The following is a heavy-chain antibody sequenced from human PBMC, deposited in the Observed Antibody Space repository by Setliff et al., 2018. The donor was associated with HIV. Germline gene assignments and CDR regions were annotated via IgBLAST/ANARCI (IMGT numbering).Heavy chain of an antibody. Sequence: PSETLSLSCAASGFTFSSNYMSWVRQAPGKGLEWVSVIYSGGSTYYADSVKGRFTISRDNSKNTLYLQMNSLRAEDTAVYYCARDQEYYYDSSGYDWGQGTLVTVSS. CDR1: GFTFSSNY. D-gene: IGHD3-22*01. CDR3: ARDQEYYYDSSGYD. V-gene: IGHV3-66*02. CDR2: IYSGGST. J-gene: IGHJ4*02.